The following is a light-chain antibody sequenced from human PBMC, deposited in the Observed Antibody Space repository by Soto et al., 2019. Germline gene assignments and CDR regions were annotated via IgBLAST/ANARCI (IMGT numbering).Light chain of an antibody. CDR1: SSDVGDNY. CDR2: EVT. J-gene: IGLJ1*01. CDR3: TAYAGRTTFV. Sequence: QSALAQPPSASGSPGQSVTISCTGTSSDVGDNYVSWYQQHLGKAPKLIIYEVTLRPSGVPDRFSGSKSGNTASLPVSGRQADDEADYYCTAYAGRTTFVFGTGTKLTVL. V-gene: IGLV2-8*01.